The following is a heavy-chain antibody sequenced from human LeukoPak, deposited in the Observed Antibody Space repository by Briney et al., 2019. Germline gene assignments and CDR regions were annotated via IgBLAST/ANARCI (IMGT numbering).Heavy chain of an antibody. CDR3: ARGYYGSGTYCFNY. V-gene: IGHV3-48*01. CDR2: IISSGTTI. J-gene: IGHJ4*02. D-gene: IGHD3-10*01. Sequence: GSLRLSCSASGFTFSSHSINWVRQAPGKGLEWVSYIISSGTTIYYAGSVKGRFTISRDNAKNSLYLQMSSLRAEDTAVYYCARGYYGSGTYCFNYWGQGTLVTVSS. CDR1: GFTFSSHS.